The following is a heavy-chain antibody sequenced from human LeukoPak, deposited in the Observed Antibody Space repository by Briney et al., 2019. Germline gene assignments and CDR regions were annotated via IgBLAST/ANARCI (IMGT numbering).Heavy chain of an antibody. J-gene: IGHJ5*02. D-gene: IGHD2-21*02. CDR3: ARREGGPYCGGDCYENWFDP. CDR1: GGSISSYY. CDR2: IYTSGST. Sequence: SETLSLTCTVSGGSISSYYWSWIRPPPGKGLEWIGYIYTSGSTNYNPSLKSRVTISVDTSKNQFSLKLSSVTAADTAVYYCARREGGPYCGGDCYENWFDPWGQGTLVTVSS. V-gene: IGHV4-4*09.